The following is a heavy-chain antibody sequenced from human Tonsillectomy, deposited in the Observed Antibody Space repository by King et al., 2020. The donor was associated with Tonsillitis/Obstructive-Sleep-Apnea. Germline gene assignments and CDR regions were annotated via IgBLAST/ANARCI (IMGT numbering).Heavy chain of an antibody. CDR2: ISAYNGNT. J-gene: IGHJ5*02. CDR1: GYTFTSYG. V-gene: IGHV1-18*01. Sequence: VQLVQSGAEVKKPGASVKVSCKASGYTFTSYGISWVRQAPGQGLEWMGWISAYNGNTNYAQKLQGRVTMTTDTSTSTAYMELRSLRSDDTAVYYCARDPVAEYQLLVDRWFDPWGQGTLVTVSS. CDR3: ARDPVAEYQLLVDRWFDP. D-gene: IGHD2-2*01.